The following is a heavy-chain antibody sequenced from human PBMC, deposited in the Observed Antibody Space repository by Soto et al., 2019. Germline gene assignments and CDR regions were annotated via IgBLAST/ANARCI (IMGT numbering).Heavy chain of an antibody. CDR3: FSSYSSYVFDWFDP. Sequence: SETLSLTCTVSGGSISSYYWSWIRQPPGKGLEWIGYIYYSGSTNYNPSLKSRVTISVDTSKDQFSLKLSSVTAADTAVYYCFSSYSSYVFDWFDPWGKGSLVTVSS. CDR1: GGSISSYY. V-gene: IGHV4-59*01. CDR2: IYYSGST. J-gene: IGHJ5*02. D-gene: IGHD6-6*01.